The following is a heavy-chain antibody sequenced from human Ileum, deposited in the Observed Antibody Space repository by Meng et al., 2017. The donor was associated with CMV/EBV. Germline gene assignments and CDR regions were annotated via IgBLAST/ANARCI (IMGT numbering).Heavy chain of an antibody. Sequence: QVQVVQSGAGVKKPWASVKVACKASGYTFTGYYIHWVRQAPGQGLEWMGWNNPNTGGTNYAQNFQGRVTMTRDTSISTTYMEVNSLRSDDTAVFYCACLSWSYSLGWGQGTLVTVSS. D-gene: IGHD3-10*01. CDR1: GYTFTGYY. V-gene: IGHV1-2*02. CDR2: NNPNTGGT. J-gene: IGHJ4*02. CDR3: ACLSWSYSLG.